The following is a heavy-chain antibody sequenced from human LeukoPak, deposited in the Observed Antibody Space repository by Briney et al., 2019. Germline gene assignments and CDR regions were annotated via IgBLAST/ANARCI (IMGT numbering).Heavy chain of an antibody. CDR2: IYYSGDP. J-gene: IGHJ5*02. V-gene: IGHV4-59*01. Sequence: SETLSLTCTVSDGAIAGYSWSWIRQPPGKGLEWIGYIYYSGDPNYNPSLQSRVTVSVDTSKNQFSLKLTSVTAADTAVYYCVRGPYGSGISNWFDPWGQGTLVIVSS. D-gene: IGHD3-10*01. CDR3: VRGPYGSGISNWFDP. CDR1: DGAIAGYS.